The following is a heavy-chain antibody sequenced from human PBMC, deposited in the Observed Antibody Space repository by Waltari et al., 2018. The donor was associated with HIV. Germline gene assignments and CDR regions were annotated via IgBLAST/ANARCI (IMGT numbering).Heavy chain of an antibody. D-gene: IGHD1-26*01. CDR1: RFTFSSYS. CDR3: ARDYSGTYADFDY. V-gene: IGHV3-48*01. J-gene: IGHJ4*02. CDR2: ISSSGSTI. Sequence: EVQLVESGGGLVQPGGSLRLSCAASRFTFSSYSMNWVRQAPGKGLEWFSYISSSGSTIYYADSVRGRFTISRDNAKNSLYLQLNSLRAEDTAVYYCARDYSGTYADFDYWGQGTLVTVSS.